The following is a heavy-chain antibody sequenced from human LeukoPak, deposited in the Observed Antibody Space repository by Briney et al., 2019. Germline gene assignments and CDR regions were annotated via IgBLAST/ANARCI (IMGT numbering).Heavy chain of an antibody. J-gene: IGHJ4*02. V-gene: IGHV1-2*02. CDR3: ARAGGYYDSSGLP. CDR1: GYTFTGYY. D-gene: IGHD3-22*01. Sequence: ASVKVSCKASGYTFTGYYMHWVRQAPGQGLEWMGWINPNSGGTNYAQKFQGRVTTTRDTSISTAYMELSRLRSDDTAVYYCARAGGYYDSSGLPWGQGTLVTVSS. CDR2: INPNSGGT.